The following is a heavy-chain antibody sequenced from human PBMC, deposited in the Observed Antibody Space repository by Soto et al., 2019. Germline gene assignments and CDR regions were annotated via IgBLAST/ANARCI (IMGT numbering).Heavy chain of an antibody. Sequence: PGGSLRLSCAASGFTFSNAWMSWVRQAPGKGLEWVGRIKSKTDGGTTDYAAPVKGRFTISRDDSKNTLYLQMNSLKTEDTAVYYCTTDGYSSSMNYYYYYGMDVWGQGTTVTV. CDR2: IKSKTDGGTT. D-gene: IGHD6-13*01. V-gene: IGHV3-15*01. CDR1: GFTFSNAW. J-gene: IGHJ6*02. CDR3: TTDGYSSSMNYYYYYGMDV.